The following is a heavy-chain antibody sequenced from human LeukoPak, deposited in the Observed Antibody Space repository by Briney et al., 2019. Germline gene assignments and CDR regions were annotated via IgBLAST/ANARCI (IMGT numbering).Heavy chain of an antibody. V-gene: IGHV4-34*01. J-gene: IGHJ5*02. CDR2: INHSGST. CDR1: GGFFSGYY. Sequence: SETLSLTCAVYGGFFSGYYWSWIRQPPGKGLEWIGEINHSGSTNYNPSLKSRVTISVDTSKNQFSLKLSSVTAADTAVYYCARVRSYWFDPWGQGTLVTVSS. D-gene: IGHD1-26*01. CDR3: ARVRSYWFDP.